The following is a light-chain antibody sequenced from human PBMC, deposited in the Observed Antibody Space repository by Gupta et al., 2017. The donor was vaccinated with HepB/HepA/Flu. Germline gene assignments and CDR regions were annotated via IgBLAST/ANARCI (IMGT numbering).Light chain of an antibody. V-gene: IGKV3-15*01. J-gene: IGKJ4*01. CDR1: QSVSSN. CDR2: GAF. CDR3: QQYKNWPQFT. Sequence: ETVMTQSPATLSVSPGERATLSCRASQSVSSNLDWYQQKPGQAPRLLIYGAFTRDTGIPARFSGSGCGTEFTLTSSSLQFEDFAGYYCQQYKNWPQFTFGGGTKVEVK.